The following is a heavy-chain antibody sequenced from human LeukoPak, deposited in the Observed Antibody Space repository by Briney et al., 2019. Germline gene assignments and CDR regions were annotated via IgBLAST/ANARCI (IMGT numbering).Heavy chain of an antibody. D-gene: IGHD3-22*01. CDR2: LSGGYGST. CDR3: AKGIDSSGYYPFDY. V-gene: IGHV3-23*01. CDR1: GFTFSNYA. J-gene: IGHJ4*02. Sequence: GGSLRLSCTASGFTFSNYAMSWVRQGPGKGLEWVSGLSGGYGSTYYADSVKGRFTISRDISKNTLYLQMNSLRAEDTAVYYCAKGIDSSGYYPFDYWGQGALVTVSS.